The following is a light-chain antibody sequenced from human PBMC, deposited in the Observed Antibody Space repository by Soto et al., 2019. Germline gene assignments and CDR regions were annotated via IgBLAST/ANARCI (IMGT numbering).Light chain of an antibody. CDR2: EVS. CDR1: SSDVGSYNL. Sequence: QSALAQPASVSRFPGQSIAISCTGTSSDVGSYNLVSWYQQYPGKAPKLMIYEVSKRPSGVSDRFSGSKSGNTASLTISGLQAEDEADYYCCSYAGGSTPWVFGGGTKLTVL. V-gene: IGLV2-23*02. J-gene: IGLJ3*02. CDR3: CSYAGGSTPWV.